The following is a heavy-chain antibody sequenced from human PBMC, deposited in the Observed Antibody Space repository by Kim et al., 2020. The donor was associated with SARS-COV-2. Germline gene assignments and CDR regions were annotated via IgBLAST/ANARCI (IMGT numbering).Heavy chain of an antibody. Sequence: SETLSLTCTVSGGSISSYYWSWIRQPAGKGLEWIGRIYTSGSTNYNPSLKSRVTMSVDTSKNQFSLKLSSVTAADTAVYYCARDAYNWNYGPDQTNWFDPWGQGTLVTVSS. V-gene: IGHV4-4*07. D-gene: IGHD1-7*01. CDR1: GGSISSYY. CDR2: IYTSGST. J-gene: IGHJ5*02. CDR3: ARDAYNWNYGPDQTNWFDP.